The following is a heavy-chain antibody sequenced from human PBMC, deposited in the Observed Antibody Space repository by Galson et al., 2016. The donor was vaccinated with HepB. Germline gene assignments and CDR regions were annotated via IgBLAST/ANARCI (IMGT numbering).Heavy chain of an antibody. Sequence: SLRLSCAASGFTFNNYGMTWVRQAPGKGLEVVSSISRSGDSRDYADSVKGRFAISRDNSKNTLYLQLDNLRGGDTAVYYCVKYVGLDGFDYWGQGTLVIVSS. CDR3: VKYVGLDGFDY. V-gene: IGHV3-23*01. J-gene: IGHJ4*02. CDR2: ISRSGDSR. CDR1: GFTFNNYG. D-gene: IGHD3/OR15-3a*01.